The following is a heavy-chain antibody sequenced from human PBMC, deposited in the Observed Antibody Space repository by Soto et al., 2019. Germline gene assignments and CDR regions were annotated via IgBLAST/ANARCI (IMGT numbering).Heavy chain of an antibody. D-gene: IGHD3-16*01. Sequence: EVQLVESGGGLVQPGGSLKLSCAASGFTFSGSAMHWVRQASGKGLEWVGRIRSKANSYATAYAASVKGRFTISRDDSKNRAYLQMTSLKTEDTAVYYCTRDYDYIWGSPPPRVGWGQGTLVTVSS. CDR1: GFTFSGSA. CDR2: IRSKANSYAT. CDR3: TRDYDYIWGSPPPRVG. V-gene: IGHV3-73*01. J-gene: IGHJ4*02.